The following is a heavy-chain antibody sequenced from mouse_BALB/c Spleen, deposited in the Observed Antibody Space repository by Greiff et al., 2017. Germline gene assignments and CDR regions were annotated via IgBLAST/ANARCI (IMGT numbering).Heavy chain of an antibody. CDR2: ISYSGST. CDR3: ARSGTEVKAWFAY. Sequence: ESGPSLVKPSQTLSLTCSVTGDSITSGYWNWIRKFPGNKLEYMGYISYSGSTYYNPSLKSRISITRDTSKNQYYLQLNSVTTEDTATYYCARSGTEVKAWFAYWGQGTLVTVSA. CDR1: GDSITSGY. D-gene: IGHD3-3*01. V-gene: IGHV3-8*02. J-gene: IGHJ3*01.